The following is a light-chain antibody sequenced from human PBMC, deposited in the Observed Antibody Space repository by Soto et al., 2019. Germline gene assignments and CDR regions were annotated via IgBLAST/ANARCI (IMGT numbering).Light chain of an antibody. V-gene: IGKV4-1*01. CDR1: QSVLYSSNNKNY. J-gene: IGKJ4*01. Sequence: DIVMTQSPDSLAVSLGERATINCRSSQSVLYSSNNKNYLAWYQQKPGHPPKLLIYWASTRESGVPDRFSGSGSGTDFTLTISSLQAEDVAVYYCQQYYSNPLTFGGGTKVEIK. CDR3: QQYYSNPLT. CDR2: WAS.